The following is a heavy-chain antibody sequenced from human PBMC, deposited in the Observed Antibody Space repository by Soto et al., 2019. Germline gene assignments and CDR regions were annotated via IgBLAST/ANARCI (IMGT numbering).Heavy chain of an antibody. D-gene: IGHD2-15*01. Sequence: EVQLVESGGGLVQPGGSLRLSCVVSGFTFSSYWMTWVRQVPGKGLEWVANIKQDGTEKYYVDSVRGRFTISRDNAKNSLYLQMNSLRAEDTAVYYCARGRGLERGRYCSGGSCYSGAFDIWGQGTMVTVSS. V-gene: IGHV3-7*03. J-gene: IGHJ3*02. CDR1: GFTFSSYW. CDR3: ARGRGLERGRYCSGGSCYSGAFDI. CDR2: IKQDGTEK.